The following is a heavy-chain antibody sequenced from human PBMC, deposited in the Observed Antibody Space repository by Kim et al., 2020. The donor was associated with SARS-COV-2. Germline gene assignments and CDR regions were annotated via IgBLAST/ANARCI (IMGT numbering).Heavy chain of an antibody. CDR2: ISAYNGNT. CDR3: ARDRGYYYGSGTITHGMNWFDP. J-gene: IGHJ5*02. V-gene: IGHV1-18*04. Sequence: ASVKVSCKASGYTFTSYGISWVRQAPGQGLEWMGWISAYNGNTNYAQKLQGRVTMTTDTSTSTAYMELRSLRSDDTAVYYCARDRGYYYGSGTITHGMNWFDPWGQGTLVTVSS. CDR1: GYTFTSYG. D-gene: IGHD3-10*01.